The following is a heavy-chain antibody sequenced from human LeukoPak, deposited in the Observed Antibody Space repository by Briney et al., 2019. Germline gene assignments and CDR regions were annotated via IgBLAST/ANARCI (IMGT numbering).Heavy chain of an antibody. CDR1: GFTFSSYA. CDR3: AKDDTSELVGATTVGAFDI. Sequence: PGGSLRLSCAASGFTFSSYAMNWVRQAPGKGLEWVSGISGGADYIYYADSVKGRFTISRDSSRNTVYLQMNSLRAEDTAVYYCAKDDTSELVGATTVGAFDIWGQGTMVTVSS. J-gene: IGHJ3*02. V-gene: IGHV3-23*01. D-gene: IGHD1-26*01. CDR2: ISGGADYI.